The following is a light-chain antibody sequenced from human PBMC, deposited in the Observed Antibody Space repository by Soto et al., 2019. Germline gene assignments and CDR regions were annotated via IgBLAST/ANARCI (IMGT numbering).Light chain of an antibody. CDR1: QGVTTN. V-gene: IGKV3-15*01. J-gene: IGKJ5*01. CDR2: DVS. Sequence: EIVLTQSPATLSLSAGERATLSCMAGQGVTTNFAWYQQKSGQSPRLLIYDVSTRATGVPARFSGTGSETDFTLTLSGLQSDDSAVYFCQQYNNWPFSFGQGTRLEIK. CDR3: QQYNNWPFS.